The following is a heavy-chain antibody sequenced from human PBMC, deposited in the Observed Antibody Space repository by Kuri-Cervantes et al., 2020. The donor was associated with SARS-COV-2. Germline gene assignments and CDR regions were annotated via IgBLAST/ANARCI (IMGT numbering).Heavy chain of an antibody. CDR2: MYTSGST. D-gene: IGHD3-3*01. CDR3: ARGHSPDITIFGVVITSSYYYGMDV. J-gene: IGHJ6*02. CDR1: GGSISSGTYY. Sequence: SETLSLTCTVSGGSISSGTYYWNWIRQPAGKGLEWIGRMYTSGSTNYNPSLMSRVTISVDTSKNQFSLRLSSVTAADTAVYYCARGHSPDITIFGVVITSSYYYGMDVWGQGTTVTVSS. V-gene: IGHV4-61*02.